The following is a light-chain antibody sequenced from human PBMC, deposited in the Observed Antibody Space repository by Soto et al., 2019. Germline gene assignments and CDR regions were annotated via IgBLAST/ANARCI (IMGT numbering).Light chain of an antibody. V-gene: IGLV2-14*01. CDR3: TSYTTSSTLVV. CDR2: EVS. Sequence: QSALTQPASVSGSPGQSITISCTGTSRDVGGYNYVSWYQQHPGKAPKLMIYEVSNRPSGVSNRFSGSKSGNTASLTISGLLAEDEADYYCTSYTTSSTLVVFGGGTKLTVL. J-gene: IGLJ2*01. CDR1: SRDVGGYNY.